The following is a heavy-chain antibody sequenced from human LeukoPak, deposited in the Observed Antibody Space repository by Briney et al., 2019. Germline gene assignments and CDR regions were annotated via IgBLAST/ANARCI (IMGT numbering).Heavy chain of an antibody. CDR1: GGSFSGY. V-gene: IGHV4-34*01. Sequence: SETLSLTCAVYGGSFSGYWSWIRQPPGKGLEWIGEINHSGSTNYNPSLKSRVTISVDTSKNQFSLKLSSVTAADTAVYYCARESSGNYYNPLGYMDVWGKGTTVTVSS. CDR3: ARESSGNYYNPLGYMDV. CDR2: INHSGST. D-gene: IGHD3-10*01. J-gene: IGHJ6*03.